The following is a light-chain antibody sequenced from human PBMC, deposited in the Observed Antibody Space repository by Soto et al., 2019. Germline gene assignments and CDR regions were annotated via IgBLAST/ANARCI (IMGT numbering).Light chain of an antibody. CDR2: AAS. CDR3: QQSYSTPRT. J-gene: IGKJ1*01. CDR1: QSISKF. V-gene: IGKV1-39*01. Sequence: DIQMTQSPSSLSTSVGDKVTITCRASQSISKFLNWYQQKPRQAPKLLIYAASSLQSGVPTRFSGSGSGTDFTLTISSLQPEDFATYYCQQSYSTPRTFGQGTKVDIK.